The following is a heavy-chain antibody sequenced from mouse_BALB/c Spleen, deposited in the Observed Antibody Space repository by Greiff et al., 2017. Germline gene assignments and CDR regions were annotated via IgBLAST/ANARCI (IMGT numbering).Heavy chain of an antibody. Sequence: VKLMESGAELAKPGASVKMSCKASGYTFTSYWMHWVKQRPGQGLEWIGYINPSTGYTEYNQKFKDKATLTADKSSSTAYMQLSSLTSEDSAVYYCAPTTATHAMDYWGQGTSVTVSS. CDR1: GYTFTSYW. J-gene: IGHJ4*01. CDR3: APTTATHAMDY. V-gene: IGHV1-7*01. D-gene: IGHD1-2*01. CDR2: INPSTGYT.